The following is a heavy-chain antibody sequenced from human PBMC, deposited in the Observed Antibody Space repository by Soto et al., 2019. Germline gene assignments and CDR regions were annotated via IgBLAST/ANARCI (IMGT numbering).Heavy chain of an antibody. Sequence: QVQLVESGGGVVQPGRSLRLSCAASGFTFSSYGMHWVRQAPGKGLEWVAVIWYDGSNKYYADSVKGRFTISRDNYKNRLYLQMNSLRTEDTDVYYCARDVYYYDSSGYYYFDYLGQGTLVTGSS. CDR1: GFTFSSYG. J-gene: IGHJ4*02. CDR2: IWYDGSNK. D-gene: IGHD3-22*01. CDR3: ARDVYYYDSSGYYYFDY. V-gene: IGHV3-33*01.